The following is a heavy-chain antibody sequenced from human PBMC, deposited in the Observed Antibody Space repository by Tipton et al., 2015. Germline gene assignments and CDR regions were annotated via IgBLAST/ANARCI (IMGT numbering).Heavy chain of an antibody. CDR3: ARDPSCSGDHCYGRDNGRLDP. D-gene: IGHD2-15*01. CDR2: IYYSGST. CDR1: GGSISSRGYY. J-gene: IGHJ5*02. Sequence: TLSLTCTVSGGSISSRGYYWNWIRQQPGKGLEWIGYIYYSGSTYYNPSLKSRLTISLDTSKNHFSLKLTSVTAADTAVYFCARDPSCSGDHCYGRDNGRLDPWGQEILVAVSS. V-gene: IGHV4-31*03.